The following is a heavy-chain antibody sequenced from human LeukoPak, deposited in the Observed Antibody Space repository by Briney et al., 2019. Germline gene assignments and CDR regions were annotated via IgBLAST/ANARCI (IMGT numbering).Heavy chain of an antibody. J-gene: IGHJ5*02. CDR3: ARDMSRILRPGWFDP. D-gene: IGHD3-10*02. V-gene: IGHV4-61*01. CDR2: MFYSEST. CDR1: GASVSDGNYY. Sequence: PSETLSLTCSVSGASVSDGNYYWSWLRQPPGKGLEWIGYMFYSESTKYNPSLKSRVTISVDKSKNQFSLHMSSVTAADTAVYYCARDMSRILRPGWFDPWGQGTLVTVSS.